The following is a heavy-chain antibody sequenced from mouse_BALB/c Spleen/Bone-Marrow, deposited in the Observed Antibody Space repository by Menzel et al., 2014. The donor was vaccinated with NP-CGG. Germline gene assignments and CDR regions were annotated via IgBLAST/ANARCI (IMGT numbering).Heavy chain of an antibody. J-gene: IGHJ4*01. D-gene: IGHD2-1*01. V-gene: IGHV1-26*01. CDR2: INPYNGGT. CDR1: GYSFTGYT. Sequence: EMKKPGASMKISCKASGYSFTGYTMNWVKQSHGKNLEWIGLINPYNGGTSYNQKFKGKATLTVDKSSNTVYMELLSLTSEDSAVYYVARDGKGPYAMDYWGQGTSVTVAS. CDR3: ARDGKGPYAMDY.